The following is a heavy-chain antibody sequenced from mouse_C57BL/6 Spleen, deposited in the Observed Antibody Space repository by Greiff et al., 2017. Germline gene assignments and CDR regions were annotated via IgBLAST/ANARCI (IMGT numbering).Heavy chain of an antibody. J-gene: IGHJ4*01. CDR1: GYTFTSYW. V-gene: IGHV1-52*01. CDR3: ARSGAGSDMDY. D-gene: IGHD3-3*01. Sequence: QVQLQQPGAELVRPGSSVKLSCKASGYTFTSYWMHWVKQRPIQGLEWIGNIDPSDSETHYNQKFKDKATLTVDKSSSTAYMQLSSLTSEDSAVYYCARSGAGSDMDYWGQGTSVTVSS. CDR2: IDPSDSET.